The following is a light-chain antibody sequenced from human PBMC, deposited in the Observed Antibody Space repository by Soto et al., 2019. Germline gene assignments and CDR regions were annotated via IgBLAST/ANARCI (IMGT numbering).Light chain of an antibody. J-gene: IGKJ1*01. CDR2: KPS. CDR3: QQYNGYVSWT. CDR1: QSIVGW. Sequence: DIQMTQSPSNLSASVGDRVTITCRASQSIVGWLAWYQQKPGKAPKLLIYKPSTLESGVPSRFSGSASGTEFTLTISSLQPDDVATYYCQQYNGYVSWTFGHGNKVEIK. V-gene: IGKV1-5*03.